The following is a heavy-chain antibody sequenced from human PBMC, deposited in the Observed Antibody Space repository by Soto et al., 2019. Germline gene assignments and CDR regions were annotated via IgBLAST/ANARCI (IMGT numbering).Heavy chain of an antibody. CDR1: GFTFSSYA. Sequence: EVQLLESGGGLVQPEGSLRLSCAASGFTFSSYAMNWVRQAPGKGLQWVSVISGSGDSTYYADSVKGRFTISRDNSKNTLYLQMNSLRAEDTAVYYCARRNSGWYLDLWGRGTLVTVSS. V-gene: IGHV3-23*01. CDR3: ARRNSGWYLDL. CDR2: ISGSGDST. J-gene: IGHJ2*01. D-gene: IGHD4-4*01.